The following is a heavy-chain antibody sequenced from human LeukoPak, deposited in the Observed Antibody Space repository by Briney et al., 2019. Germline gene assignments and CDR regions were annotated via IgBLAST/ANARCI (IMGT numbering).Heavy chain of an antibody. CDR3: ARSPWELLLGDY. Sequence: ASVKVSRKASGYTFTGYYMHWVRQAPGQGLEWMGWINPNSGGTNYAQKFQGRVTMTRDTSISTAYMELSRLRSDDTAVYYCARSPWELLLGDYWGQGTLVTVSS. CDR2: INPNSGGT. D-gene: IGHD1-26*01. V-gene: IGHV1-2*02. J-gene: IGHJ4*02. CDR1: GYTFTGYY.